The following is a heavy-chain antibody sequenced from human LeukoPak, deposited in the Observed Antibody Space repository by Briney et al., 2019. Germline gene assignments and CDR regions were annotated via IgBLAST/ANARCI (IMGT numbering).Heavy chain of an antibody. J-gene: IGHJ3*02. CDR2: IYTSGST. CDR1: GGSISSYY. V-gene: IGHV4-4*07. D-gene: IGHD2-21*02. CDR3: ARGVEYCGGDCYDAFDI. Sequence: KASETLSLTCTVSGGSISSYYWSWIRQPAGKGLEWIGRIYTSGSTNYNPSLKSRVTMSVDTSKNQFSLKLSSVTAADTAVYYCARGVEYCGGDCYDAFDIWGQGTMVTVSS.